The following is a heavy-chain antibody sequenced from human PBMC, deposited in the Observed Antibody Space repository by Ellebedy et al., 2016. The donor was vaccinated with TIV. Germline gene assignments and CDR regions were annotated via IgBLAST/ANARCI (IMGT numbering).Heavy chain of an antibody. V-gene: IGHV3-7*03. Sequence: PGGSLRLSCAASGFIFNDYWMHRVRQTPGRGLEWVANINQDGSQKYYVDSVKGRFTISRDNAKNSLYLQMNSLRAEDTALYFCAKHGYCSSPTVCPTDIDDAFDFWGQGIMVTVSS. CDR1: GFIFNDYW. J-gene: IGHJ3*01. CDR3: AKHGYCSSPTVCPTDIDDAFDF. D-gene: IGHD2-2*01. CDR2: INQDGSQK.